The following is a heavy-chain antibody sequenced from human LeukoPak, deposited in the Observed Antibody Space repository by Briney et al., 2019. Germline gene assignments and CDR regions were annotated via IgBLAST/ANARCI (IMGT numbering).Heavy chain of an antibody. J-gene: IGHJ4*02. D-gene: IGHD6-19*01. CDR2: IYYSGST. CDR3: ARHPPEQWLDLYYFDY. CDR1: GGSISSYY. V-gene: IGHV4-59*08. Sequence: SETLSLTCTVSGGSISSYYWSWIRQPPGKGLEWIGYIYYSGSTNYNPSLKSRVTISVDTSKNQFSLKLSSVTAADTAVYYCARHPPEQWLDLYYFDYWGQGTLVTVSS.